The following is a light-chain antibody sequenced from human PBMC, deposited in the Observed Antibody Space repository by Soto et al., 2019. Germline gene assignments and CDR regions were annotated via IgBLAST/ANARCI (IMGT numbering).Light chain of an antibody. CDR1: SSDVGGYNY. CDR3: SSYTASGTVL. CDR2: EVS. V-gene: IGLV2-14*01. J-gene: IGLJ2*01. Sequence: QSALTQPASVSGSPGQSITISCTGTSSDVGGYNYVSWYQQHPGKAPKLMIYEVSYRPSGVSDRFSGSKSGNTASLTISGLQAEDEADYFCSSYTASGTVLFGGGTKLTVL.